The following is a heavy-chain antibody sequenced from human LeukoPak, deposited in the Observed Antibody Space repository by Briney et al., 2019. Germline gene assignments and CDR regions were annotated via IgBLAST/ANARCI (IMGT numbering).Heavy chain of an antibody. CDR1: GGSISSSY. D-gene: IGHD1-26*01. Sequence: SETLSLTCTVSGGSISSSYWSWIRQPPGKGLEWIGYIYYSGSTNYNPSLKSRVTISVDTSKNQFSLKLSSVTAADTAVYYCARVRWELLSGYYYYYMDVWGKGTTVTVSS. CDR3: ARVRWELLSGYYYYYMDV. J-gene: IGHJ6*03. CDR2: IYYSGST. V-gene: IGHV4-59*01.